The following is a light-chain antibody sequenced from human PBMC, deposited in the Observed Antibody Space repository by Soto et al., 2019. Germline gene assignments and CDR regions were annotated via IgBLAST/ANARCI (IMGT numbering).Light chain of an antibody. V-gene: IGLV2-14*01. CDR3: SSFTNTYSRYA. CDR2: SVS. Sequence: QSALSQPASVSGSPGQSITISCSGGSGDVGGYNYVSWFQHHSGKAPKLIIYSVSYRPSGISTRFSGSKSGDTASLTISGLQAEDEADYYCSSFTNTYSRYAFGTGTKLT. J-gene: IGLJ1*01. CDR1: SGDVGGYNY.